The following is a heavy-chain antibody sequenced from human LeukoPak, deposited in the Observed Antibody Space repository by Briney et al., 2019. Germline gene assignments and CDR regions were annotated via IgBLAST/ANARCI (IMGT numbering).Heavy chain of an antibody. Sequence: PGGSLRLSCAASGFTVSSNYMSWVRQAPGKGLEWVSVIYSGGSTYYADSVKGRFTISRDNSKNTLYLQINSLRAEDTAVYYCARENGYSYGYTGDWFDPWGQGTLVTVSS. J-gene: IGHJ5*02. D-gene: IGHD5-18*01. V-gene: IGHV3-66*02. CDR3: ARENGYSYGYTGDWFDP. CDR1: GFTVSSNY. CDR2: IYSGGST.